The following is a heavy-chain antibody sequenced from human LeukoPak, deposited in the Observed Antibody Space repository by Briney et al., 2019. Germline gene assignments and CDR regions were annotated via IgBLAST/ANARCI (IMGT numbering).Heavy chain of an antibody. CDR2: ISSSSTI. CDR1: GFTFSSNS. Sequence: GGSLRLSCAASGFTFSSNSMNWVRQAPGKGLEWVSYISSSSTIYYADSVKGRFTISRDNAKNSLYLQMNSLRDEDTAVYYCARDQYYDILTGYIDYWGQGTLVTVSS. CDR3: ARDQYYDILTGYIDY. J-gene: IGHJ4*02. V-gene: IGHV3-48*02. D-gene: IGHD3-9*01.